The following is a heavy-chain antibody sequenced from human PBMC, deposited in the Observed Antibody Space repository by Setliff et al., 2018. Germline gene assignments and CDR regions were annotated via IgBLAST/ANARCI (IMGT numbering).Heavy chain of an antibody. CDR2: VDPRDDFT. CDR1: GYSFSDFY. J-gene: IGHJ4*02. Sequence: ASVKVSCKASGYSFSDFYMHWVRQVPGEGLEALGRVDPRDDFTVYAERFKDRLTITADTSTDTSYMEMSSLRFEDTAVYYCAIDYGPTGTPYHWGQGTPVTVS. V-gene: IGHV1-69-2*01. CDR3: AIDYGPTGTPYH. D-gene: IGHD1-1*01.